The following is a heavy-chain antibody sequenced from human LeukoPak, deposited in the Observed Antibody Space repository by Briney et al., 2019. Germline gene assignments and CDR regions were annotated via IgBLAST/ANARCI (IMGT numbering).Heavy chain of an antibody. J-gene: IGHJ4*02. V-gene: IGHV1-18*01. CDR2: ISAYNGNT. CDR1: GGTFSSYA. D-gene: IGHD3-16*01. CDR3: ARVTVGVVRGRYFDY. Sequence: ASVKVSCKASGGTFSSYAISWVRQAPGQGLEWMGWISAYNGNTNYAQKLQGRVTMTTDTSTSTAYMELRSLRSDDTAVYYCARVTVGVVRGRYFDYWGQGTLVTVSS.